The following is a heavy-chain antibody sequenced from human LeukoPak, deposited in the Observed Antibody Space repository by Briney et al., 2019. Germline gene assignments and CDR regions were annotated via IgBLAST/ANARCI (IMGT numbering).Heavy chain of an antibody. J-gene: IGHJ4*02. CDR3: ARGASSWYIDFDY. CDR1: GYTFTSYD. V-gene: IGHV1-8*01. Sequence: ASVKVSCKASGYTFTSYDINWVRQATGQGLEWMGWMNPNSGNTGYAQKFQGRVTMTRNTSISTAYMELSSLRPEDTAVYYCARGASSWYIDFDYWGQGTLVTVSS. D-gene: IGHD6-13*01. CDR2: MNPNSGNT.